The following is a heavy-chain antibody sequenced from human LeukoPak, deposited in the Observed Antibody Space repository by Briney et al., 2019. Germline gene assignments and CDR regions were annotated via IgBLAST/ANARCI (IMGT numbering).Heavy chain of an antibody. J-gene: IGHJ6*02. CDR1: GFTFSSYW. D-gene: IGHD2-2*02. V-gene: IGHV3-74*01. CDR3: AVRCSGSTGCYKYGMDV. Sequence: PGGSLRLSCAASGFTFSSYWMHWVRQAPGKGLVWVSRINSDGSSTSYADSVKGRFTISRDNAKNTLYLQMNSLRAEDTAVYYCAVRCSGSTGCYKYGMDVWGQGTTVTVSS. CDR2: INSDGSST.